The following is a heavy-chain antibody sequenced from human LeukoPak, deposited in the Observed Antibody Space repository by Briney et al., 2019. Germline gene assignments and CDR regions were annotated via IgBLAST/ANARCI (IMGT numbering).Heavy chain of an antibody. D-gene: IGHD3-16*01. J-gene: IGHJ5*02. CDR3: ARVESYGGVFDP. CDR2: INPNSGGT. V-gene: IGHV1-2*02. CDR1: GYTFTGYY. Sequence: ASVTVSCKASGYTFTGYYMHWVRQAPGQGLEWMGWINPNSGGTNYAQKFQGRVTMTRDTSISTAYMELSRLRSDDTAVYYCARVESYGGVFDPWGQGTLVTVSS.